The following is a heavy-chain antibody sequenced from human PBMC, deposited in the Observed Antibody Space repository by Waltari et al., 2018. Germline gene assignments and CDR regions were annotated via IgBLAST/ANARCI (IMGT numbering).Heavy chain of an antibody. Sequence: QLQLQESGPGLVQTLETLSPPCTVSVGTIRKSSYYWGWLRHPPGKGLAWIGSVYPSGTTTYHPSLKSRVTISVDTSKNQFSLKLRSVTAADTAVYYCARDDIPATGPLDSWGQGTLVTVSS. V-gene: IGHV4-39*07. CDR1: VGTIRKSSYY. CDR2: VYPSGTT. D-gene: IGHD2-15*01. CDR3: ARDDIPATGPLDS. J-gene: IGHJ4*02.